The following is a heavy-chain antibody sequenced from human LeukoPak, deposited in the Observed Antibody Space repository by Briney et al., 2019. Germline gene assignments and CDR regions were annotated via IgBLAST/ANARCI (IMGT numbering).Heavy chain of an antibody. J-gene: IGHJ5*02. CDR2: ISGSGGST. Sequence: GGSLRLSCAASGFTFSSYDMSWVRQAPGRGLEWVSAISGSGGSTYYADSVKGRFTISRDNSKSTLYLQMNSLRAEDTAVYYCAKGPYSGFSWGQGTLVTVSS. CDR1: GFTFSSYD. CDR3: AKGPYSGFS. V-gene: IGHV3-23*01. D-gene: IGHD1-26*01.